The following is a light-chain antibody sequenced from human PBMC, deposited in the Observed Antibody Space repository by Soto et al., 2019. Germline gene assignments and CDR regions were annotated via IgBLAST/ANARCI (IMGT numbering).Light chain of an antibody. V-gene: IGKV3-20*01. CDR1: QSVSSTF. J-gene: IGKJ2*01. CDR3: QRYNDSPPGYT. Sequence: EIVLTQSPGTLSLSPGERATLSCRASQSVSSTFLAWYQQKPGQAPRLLIYGGSSRATGIPDRFSGGGSGTDFTLTLSRLEPEDFAVYFCQRYNDSPPGYTFGQGTKLEIK. CDR2: GGS.